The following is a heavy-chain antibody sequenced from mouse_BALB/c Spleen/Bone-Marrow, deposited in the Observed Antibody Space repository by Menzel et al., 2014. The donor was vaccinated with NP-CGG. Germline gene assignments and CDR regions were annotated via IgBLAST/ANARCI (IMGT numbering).Heavy chain of an antibody. CDR2: ISSGSTTI. Sequence: EVKLVESGGGLVQPGGSRKLSCAASGFTFSSFGMHWVRQAPEKGLEWVAYISSGSTTIYYADTVKGRFTISRDNPKNTLFLQMTSLRSEDTAIYYCARDYYGSIYFDYWGQGTTLTVSP. CDR3: ARDYYGSIYFDY. D-gene: IGHD1-1*01. J-gene: IGHJ2*01. V-gene: IGHV5-17*02. CDR1: GFTFSSFG.